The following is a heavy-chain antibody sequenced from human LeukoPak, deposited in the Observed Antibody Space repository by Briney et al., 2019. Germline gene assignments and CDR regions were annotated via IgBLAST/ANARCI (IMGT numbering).Heavy chain of an antibody. CDR2: INPKTGDT. CDR1: GYTLTAYY. Sequence: ASVKVSCKASGYTLTAYYIHWVRQAPGQGLEWVGWINPKTGDTNYAEKFQGRVTMTRDTSISTTYMELSRLASDDTAIYYCARDRTASWYGGEDYWGQGTLVTVSS. CDR3: ARDRTASWYGGEDY. V-gene: IGHV1-2*02. J-gene: IGHJ4*02. D-gene: IGHD6-13*01.